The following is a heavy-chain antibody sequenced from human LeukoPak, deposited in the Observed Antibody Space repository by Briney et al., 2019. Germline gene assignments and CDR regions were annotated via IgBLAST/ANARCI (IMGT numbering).Heavy chain of an antibody. J-gene: IGHJ4*02. V-gene: IGHV3-21*04. Sequence: GGSLRLSCAVSGLTFSSYTMNWVRQTPGKGLEWVSSISSSGSYIYYADSVKGRFTISRDNVRNSLYLQMNSLRAEDTAVYYCAKEIVGAMDYFDYWGQGTLVTVSS. CDR1: GLTFSSYT. CDR3: AKEIVGAMDYFDY. D-gene: IGHD1-26*01. CDR2: ISSSGSYI.